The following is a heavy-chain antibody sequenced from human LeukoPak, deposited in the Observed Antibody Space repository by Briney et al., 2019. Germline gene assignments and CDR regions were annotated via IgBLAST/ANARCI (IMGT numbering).Heavy chain of an antibody. CDR2: ISAYNGNT. V-gene: IGHV1-18*01. D-gene: IGHD6-13*01. CDR1: GYTFTSYG. J-gene: IGHJ5*02. CDR3: ARDSGWMAAAGTKSWFDP. Sequence: GASVKVSCKASGYTFTSYGISWVRQAPGQGLEWMGWISAYNGNTNYAQKLQGRVTMTTDTSTSTAYMELSSLRSEDTAVYYCARDSGWMAAAGTKSWFDPWGQGTLVTVSS.